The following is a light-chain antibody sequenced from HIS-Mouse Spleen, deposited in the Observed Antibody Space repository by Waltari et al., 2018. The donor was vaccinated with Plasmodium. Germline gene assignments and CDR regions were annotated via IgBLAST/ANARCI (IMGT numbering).Light chain of an antibody. J-gene: IGKJ5*01. CDR3: EQANSFPPSIT. Sequence: DIQMTQSPSSVSASVGDRVTITCRTSQGIRSWLAWYQQKPGKAPKLLIYAADSLQSGVPSRFSDSGSGTDFPLTISSLQPEDCATYYCEQANSFPPSITFGQGTRLEIK. CDR1: QGIRSW. CDR2: AAD. V-gene: IGKV1-12*01.